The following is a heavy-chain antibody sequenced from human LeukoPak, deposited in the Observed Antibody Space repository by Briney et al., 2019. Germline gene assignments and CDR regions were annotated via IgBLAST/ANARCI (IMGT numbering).Heavy chain of an antibody. CDR2: IYSGGST. CDR1: GFTVSSNY. Sequence: GGSLRLSCAASGFTVSSNYMTWVRQAPGKGLEWVSVIYSGGSTYYADSVKGRFTVSRDNSKNTLYLQMNSLRAEDTAVYYCAELGITMIGGVWGKGTTVTISS. D-gene: IGHD3-10*02. V-gene: IGHV3-53*01. J-gene: IGHJ6*04. CDR3: AELGITMIGGV.